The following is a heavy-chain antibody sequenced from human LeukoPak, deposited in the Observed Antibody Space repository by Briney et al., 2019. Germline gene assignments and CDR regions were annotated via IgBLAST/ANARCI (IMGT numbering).Heavy chain of an antibody. CDR1: GGSFSNYY. Sequence: SETLSLTCTVSGGSFSNYYWSWIRQPAGKGLEWIGRIYTSGSTNYNPSVKSRVTMSVDTSNNQFSLKLSSVTAADTAVYYCARQHCSGGSCYEVDYWGQGTLVTVSS. CDR3: ARQHCSGGSCYEVDY. V-gene: IGHV4-4*07. J-gene: IGHJ4*02. D-gene: IGHD2-15*01. CDR2: IYTSGST.